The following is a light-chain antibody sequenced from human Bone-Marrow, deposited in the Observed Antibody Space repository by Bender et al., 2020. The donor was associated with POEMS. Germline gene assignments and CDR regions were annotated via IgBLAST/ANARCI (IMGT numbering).Light chain of an antibody. V-gene: IGLV2-11*01. CDR3: CSYAIGNTYV. CDR1: SSDVGAYIY. CDR2: DVN. Sequence: QSALTQPRSVSGSPGQSVAISCTGTSSDVGAYIYVSWYQQHPGKAPRLMIYDVNTRPSGVPDRFSGSKSGNTASLTISGLQAEDEADYYCCSYAIGNTYVFGTGTKVTVL. J-gene: IGLJ1*01.